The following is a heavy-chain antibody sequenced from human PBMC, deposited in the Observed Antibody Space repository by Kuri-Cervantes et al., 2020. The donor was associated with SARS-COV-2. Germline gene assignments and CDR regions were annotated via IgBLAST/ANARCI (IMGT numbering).Heavy chain of an antibody. CDR1: GYTFTSYG. J-gene: IGHJ3*02. Sequence: ASVKVSCKASGYTFTSYGISWVRQAPGQGLEWMGWISAYNGNTNYAQKLQGRVTMTTDTSTSTAYMELRSLRAEDTAVYYCARDYKVGYTIFGVVISGGAFDIWGQGTMVTVSS. V-gene: IGHV1-18*01. D-gene: IGHD3-3*01. CDR3: ARDYKVGYTIFGVVISGGAFDI. CDR2: ISAYNGNT.